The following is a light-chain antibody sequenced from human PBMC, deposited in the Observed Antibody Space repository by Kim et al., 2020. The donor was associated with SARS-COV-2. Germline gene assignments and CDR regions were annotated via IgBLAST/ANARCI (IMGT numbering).Light chain of an antibody. Sequence: QSITLSCTGNSSDVGGYNYVSWYQQYPGKVPKLLVYDGSNRPAGGSKRFSGTKAWNTASLANSGLQAEDEADYYCRSYTGRGTLVFGGGTQLTVL. J-gene: IGLJ2*01. V-gene: IGLV2-14*03. CDR3: RSYTGRGTLV. CDR1: SSDVGGYNY. CDR2: DGS.